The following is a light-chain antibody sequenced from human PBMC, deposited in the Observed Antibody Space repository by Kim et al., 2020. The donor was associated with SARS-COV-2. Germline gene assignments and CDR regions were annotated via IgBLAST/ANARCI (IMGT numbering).Light chain of an antibody. CDR3: QAWDSSLV. CDR2: QDS. J-gene: IGLJ2*01. Sequence: VSPGQTASITCSGYKLGDKYACWYQQKPGQSPLLVIYQDSKRPSGIPERFSGSNSGNTATLTISGTQAMDEADYYCQAWDSSLVFGGGTQLTVL. CDR1: KLGDKY. V-gene: IGLV3-1*01.